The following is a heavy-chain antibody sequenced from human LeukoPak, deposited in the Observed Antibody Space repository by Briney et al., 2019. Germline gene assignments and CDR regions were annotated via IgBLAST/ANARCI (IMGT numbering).Heavy chain of an antibody. Sequence: GGSLRLSCAASGFTFSNSAMTWVRQAPGKGLEWVSIISSGSSAISSADALKGRFTISRDDAKNLLYLDMNSLRAEDTAVYYCARGHTAVTRHFDFWGQGTLVTVSS. D-gene: IGHD4-17*01. V-gene: IGHV3-21*01. CDR2: ISSGSSAI. J-gene: IGHJ4*02. CDR1: GFTFSNSA. CDR3: ARGHTAVTRHFDF.